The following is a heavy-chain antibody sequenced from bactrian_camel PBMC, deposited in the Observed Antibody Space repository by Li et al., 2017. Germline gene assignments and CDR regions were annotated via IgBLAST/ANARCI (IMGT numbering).Heavy chain of an antibody. CDR3: AAESWVHGGDCHTSGD. J-gene: IGHJ4*01. V-gene: IGHV3-3*01. CDR1: GSARSRCC. CDR2: IDSDGIA. D-gene: IGHD6*01. Sequence: QVQLVESGGSSVQAGGSLRLSCAASGSARSRCCWAWFRQAPGKEREGVAAIDSDGIASYADSVKGRFTVSRDNANNTVNLMMNSLKPEDTAMYYCAAESWVHGGDCHTSGDWGQGTQVTVS.